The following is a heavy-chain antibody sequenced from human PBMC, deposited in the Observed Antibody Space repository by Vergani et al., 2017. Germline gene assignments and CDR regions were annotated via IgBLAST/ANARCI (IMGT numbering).Heavy chain of an antibody. CDR1: GFSLCRFW. CDR3: VRLPRGAWNFDL. Sequence: EVQLVESGGGLVQPGGSLRLSCAASGFSLCRFWMSWVRQRPEKGLEWVAHISPDGSATSYVDSVKGRFTISRDNTKNSLSLQMSGLRVEYTAVYYCVRLPRGAWNFDLWCRGTLITVSS. V-gene: IGHV3-7*01. J-gene: IGHJ2*01. CDR2: ISPDGSAT.